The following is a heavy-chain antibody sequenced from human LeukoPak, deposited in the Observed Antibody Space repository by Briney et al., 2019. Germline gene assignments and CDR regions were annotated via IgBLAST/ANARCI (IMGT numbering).Heavy chain of an antibody. J-gene: IGHJ4*02. CDR2: ISPDGETT. Sequence: AGGSLRLSCEASGFTFSSISMNWVRQAPGKGLEWVSSISPDGETTYHADSVKGRFTTPRDNAKSSLYLQMNSLRAEDTALYYCTRDLPVPSLVRGIIIYGLIDYWGQGTLVAVSS. CDR1: GFTFSSIS. V-gene: IGHV3-21*06. CDR3: TRDLPVPSLVRGIIIYGLIDY. D-gene: IGHD3-10*01.